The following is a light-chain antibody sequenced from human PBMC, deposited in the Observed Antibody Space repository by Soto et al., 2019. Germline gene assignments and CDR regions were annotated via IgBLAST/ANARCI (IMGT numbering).Light chain of an antibody. J-gene: IGKJ1*01. CDR1: QSVSSN. CDR3: QQDNNWPLT. V-gene: IGKV3-15*01. CDR2: GAS. Sequence: EIVMTQSPATLSVSPGERATLSCRASQSVSSNLAWYQQKPGQAPRLLIYGASTRATGIPARFSGSGSGTEFTLTISSLQSEDFSVYFCQQDNNWPLTFGQGTKGEIK.